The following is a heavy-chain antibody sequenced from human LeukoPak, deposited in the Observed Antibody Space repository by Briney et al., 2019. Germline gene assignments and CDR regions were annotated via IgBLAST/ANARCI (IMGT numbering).Heavy chain of an antibody. J-gene: IGHJ4*02. V-gene: IGHV4-34*01. CDR3: ARERNRRATFYQSPLDH. Sequence: SETLSLTCAVYGGSFSDYYWSWIRQPPGKGLEWIGEINHSGITHYNPTLKSRVTISVDTSKKQLSLKLNSVTAADTAVYYCARERNRRATFYQSPLDHWGQGTLVTVSS. CDR1: GGSFSDYY. D-gene: IGHD1/OR15-1a*01. CDR2: INHSGIT.